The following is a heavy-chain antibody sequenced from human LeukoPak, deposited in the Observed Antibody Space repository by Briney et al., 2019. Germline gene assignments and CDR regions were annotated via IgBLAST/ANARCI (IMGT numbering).Heavy chain of an antibody. J-gene: IGHJ4*02. CDR2: IVPIFGTA. CDR3: ARARWELLPTFDY. Sequence: ASVKVSCKASGGTFISYAISWVRQAPGQGLEWMGGIVPIFGTANYAQKFQGRVTITADESTSTAYMELSSLRSEDTAVYYCARARWELLPTFDYWGQGTLVTVSS. V-gene: IGHV1-69*13. CDR1: GGTFISYA. D-gene: IGHD1-26*01.